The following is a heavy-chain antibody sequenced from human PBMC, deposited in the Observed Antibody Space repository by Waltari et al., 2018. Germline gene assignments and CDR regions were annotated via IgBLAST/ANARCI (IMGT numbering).Heavy chain of an antibody. CDR1: GGSINIYY. CDR2: VYYTGNP. Sequence: QVQLQGSGPGLVKPSETLSLTCTVSGGSINIYYWSWIRQPPGEVLEWIGYVYYTGNPIYNPSLESRFTLSADTSKNQVSLRLRSVTAADTAVYYCARGMSSVWYGPFDYWGQGTLVTVSS. V-gene: IGHV4-59*08. J-gene: IGHJ4*02. CDR3: ARGMSSVWYGPFDY. D-gene: IGHD6-19*01.